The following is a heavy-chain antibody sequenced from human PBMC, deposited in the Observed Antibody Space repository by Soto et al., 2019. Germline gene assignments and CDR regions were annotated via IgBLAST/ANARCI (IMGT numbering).Heavy chain of an antibody. CDR3: ARGRYCLTGRCFPNWFDS. V-gene: IGHV4-30-4*01. Sequence: RSLTCSVSGDSISTVDYFWAWIRQPPGQALEYIGYIYKSTTTYYNPSFESRVAISLDTSKSQFSLNVTSVTAADTAVYFCARGRYCLTGRCFPNWFDSWGQGTLVTVSS. J-gene: IGHJ5*01. D-gene: IGHD2-15*01. CDR2: IYKSTTT. CDR1: GDSISTVDYF.